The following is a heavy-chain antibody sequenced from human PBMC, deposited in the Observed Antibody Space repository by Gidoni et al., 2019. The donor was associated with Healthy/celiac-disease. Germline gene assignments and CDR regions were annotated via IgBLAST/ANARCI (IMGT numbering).Heavy chain of an antibody. CDR3: ARELNLGPRYCSSTSCPPYYYGMDV. V-gene: IGHV1-69*01. D-gene: IGHD2-2*01. CDR1: GGTFSSYA. CDR2: IIPIFGTA. J-gene: IGHJ6*02. Sequence: QVQLVQSGAEVKKPGSSVKVSCKASGGTFSSYAISWVRQAPGQGLEWMGGIIPIFGTANYAQKCQGRVTITADESTSTAYMELSSLRSEDTAVYYCARELNLGPRYCSSTSCPPYYYGMDVWGQGTTVTVSS.